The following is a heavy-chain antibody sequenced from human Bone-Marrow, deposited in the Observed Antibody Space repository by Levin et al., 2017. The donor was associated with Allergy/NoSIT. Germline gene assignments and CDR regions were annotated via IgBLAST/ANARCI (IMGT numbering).Heavy chain of an antibody. D-gene: IGHD3-16*01. CDR1: GFPSSVYG. J-gene: IGHJ4*02. CDR3: ARMQGMHMLTFRLWRGSVYYFDN. Sequence: PGGSLRLSCSGSGFPSSVYGVTWVRQAPGKGLEWVSAISGIGSSTYYADSVRGRFTISRDISEKTLFHLQMGSLRVEDTAVYYCARMQGMHMLTFRLWRGSVYYFDNWGQGTLVTVSS. V-gene: IGHV3-23*01. CDR2: ISGIGSST.